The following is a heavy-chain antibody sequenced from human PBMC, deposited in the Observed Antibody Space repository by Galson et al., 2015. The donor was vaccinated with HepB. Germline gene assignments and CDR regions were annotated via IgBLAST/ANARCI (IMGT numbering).Heavy chain of an antibody. D-gene: IGHD6-13*01. CDR3: AKSRSSSWPSPNWFDP. V-gene: IGHV3-30*02. J-gene: IGHJ5*02. CDR2: IRYDGSNK. Sequence: SLRLSCAASGFTFSSYGMHWVRQAPGKGLEWVAFIRYDGSNKYYADSVKGRFTISRDNSKNTLYLQMNSLRAEDTAVYYCAKSRSSSWPSPNWFDPWGQGTLVTVSS. CDR1: GFTFSSYG.